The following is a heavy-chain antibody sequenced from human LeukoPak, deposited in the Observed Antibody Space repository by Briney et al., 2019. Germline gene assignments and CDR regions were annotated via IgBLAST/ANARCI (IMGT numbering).Heavy chain of an antibody. CDR3: ARDLTIFSG. Sequence: GGSLRLSCAASGFTVSSNYMSWVRQAPGKGLEWVSVIYSGGSTYYADSVKSRFTISRDNAKNSLYLQMNSLRDEDTAVYYCARDLTIFSGRGQGTLVTVSS. CDR2: IYSGGST. V-gene: IGHV3-66*01. D-gene: IGHD3-9*01. CDR1: GFTVSSNY. J-gene: IGHJ4*02.